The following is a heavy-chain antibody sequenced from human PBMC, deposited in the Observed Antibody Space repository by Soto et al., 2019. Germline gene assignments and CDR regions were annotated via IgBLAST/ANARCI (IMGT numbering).Heavy chain of an antibody. CDR2: ISYDASNK. CDR3: ARGYSSSSAALDY. V-gene: IGHV3-30-3*01. J-gene: IGHJ4*02. D-gene: IGHD6-13*01. CDR1: GFTFRSYA. Sequence: GGSLRLSCAASGFTFRSYAMHWVRQAPGKGLEWVAIISYDASNKYYADSVKGRFTVSRDNSKNTLYLQMNSLRAEDTAVYYCARGYSSSSAALDYWGQGTLVTVSS.